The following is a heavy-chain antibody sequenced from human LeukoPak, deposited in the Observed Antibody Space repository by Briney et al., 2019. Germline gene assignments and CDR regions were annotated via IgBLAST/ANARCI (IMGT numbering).Heavy chain of an antibody. CDR2: IYHSGST. J-gene: IGHJ6*03. CDR3: ARVTSSWPHYYYYYYMDV. V-gene: IGHV4-38-2*02. CDR1: GYSISSGYY. D-gene: IGHD6-13*01. Sequence: SETLSLTCTVSGYSISSGYYWGWIRQPPGKGLEWIGSIYHSGSTYYNPSLKSRVTISVDTSKNQFSLKLSSVTAADTAVYYCARVTSSWPHYYYYYYMDVWGKGTTVTVSS.